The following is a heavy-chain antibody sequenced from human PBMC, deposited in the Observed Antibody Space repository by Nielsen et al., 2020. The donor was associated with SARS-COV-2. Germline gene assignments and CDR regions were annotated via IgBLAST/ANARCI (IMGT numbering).Heavy chain of an antibody. D-gene: IGHD3-3*01. J-gene: IGHJ4*02. Sequence: GESLKISCAASGFTFSSYEMNWVRQAPGKGLEWVSYISSSGSTIYYADSVKGRFTISRDNSKNTLYLQMNSLRAEDTAVYYCARPRADFWSGYEYYFDYWGQGTLVTVSS. V-gene: IGHV3-48*03. CDR3: ARPRADFWSGYEYYFDY. CDR2: ISSSGSTI. CDR1: GFTFSSYE.